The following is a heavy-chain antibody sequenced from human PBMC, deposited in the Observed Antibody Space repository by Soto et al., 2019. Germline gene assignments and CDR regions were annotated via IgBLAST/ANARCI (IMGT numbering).Heavy chain of an antibody. V-gene: IGHV4-59*11. CDR2: IYYNGNT. CDR1: GGSISNHY. CDR3: ARPHGGPYAFDI. D-gene: IGHD3-10*01. Sequence: SETLSLTCTVSGGSISNHYWSWIRQPPGKGLEWIGYIYYNGNTNYNPSLKSRVTMSVDTSKNQFSLKLSSVTAADTAVYYCARPHGGPYAFDIWGRGTMVTVSS. J-gene: IGHJ3*02.